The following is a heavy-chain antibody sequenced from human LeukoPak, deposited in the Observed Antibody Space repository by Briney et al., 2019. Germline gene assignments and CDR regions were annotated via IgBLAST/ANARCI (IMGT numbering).Heavy chain of an antibody. CDR1: GFTFSRYW. CDR2: INGDGSSI. D-gene: IGHD3-16*01. V-gene: IGHV3-74*01. CDR3: ARDYAGYDYVWGSYTLHFDY. Sequence: GGSLRLSCTASGFTFSRYWMHWVRQAPGKGLVWVSRINGDGSSITYADSVKGRFTISRDNSKDTLYLQMSRLRTEDTAVYYCARDYAGYDYVWGSYTLHFDYWGQGTLVTVSS. J-gene: IGHJ4*02.